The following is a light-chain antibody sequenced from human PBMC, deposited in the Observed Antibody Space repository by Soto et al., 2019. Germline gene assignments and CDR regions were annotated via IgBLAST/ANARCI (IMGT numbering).Light chain of an antibody. V-gene: IGLV1-47*01. J-gene: IGLJ1*01. CDR1: NSNIGGND. CDR2: RND. Sequence: QSVLTQPPSASGTPGQRVTISCSGSNSNIGGNDVYWYQQLPGTATKLLMYRNDQRPSGVPDRLSGYKSGTSAALAISGLRSEDEADYYCAAWDDSLSGRYVFGTGTTLTVL. CDR3: AAWDDSLSGRYV.